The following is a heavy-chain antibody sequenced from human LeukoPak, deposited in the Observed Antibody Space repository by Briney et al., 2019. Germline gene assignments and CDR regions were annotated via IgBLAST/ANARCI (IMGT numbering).Heavy chain of an antibody. J-gene: IGHJ5*02. Sequence: PETLSLTCTVSGGSISSSSYYWGWIRQPPGKGLEWIGYIYYSGSTNYNPSLKSRVTISVDTSKNQFSLKLSSVTAADTAVYYCARGGYSGYDFAPWGQGTLVTVSS. D-gene: IGHD5-12*01. CDR3: ARGGYSGYDFAP. CDR2: IYYSGST. V-gene: IGHV4-61*05. CDR1: GGSISSSSYY.